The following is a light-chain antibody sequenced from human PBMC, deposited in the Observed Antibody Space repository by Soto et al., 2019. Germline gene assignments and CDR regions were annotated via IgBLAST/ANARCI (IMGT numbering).Light chain of an antibody. V-gene: IGKV1-5*03. CDR3: QQYCPSSPSS. CDR1: QTSSSW. J-gene: IGKJ2*03. CDR2: KAS. Sequence: DIQMTQSPSTLAASVGDRGTITVRASQTSSSWLAWYQQKPGKAPSLLIYKASILEDGVPSRFSGSGSGTEFSLTISSLQPDDFASCYCQQYCPSSPSSCGQGTKLQT.